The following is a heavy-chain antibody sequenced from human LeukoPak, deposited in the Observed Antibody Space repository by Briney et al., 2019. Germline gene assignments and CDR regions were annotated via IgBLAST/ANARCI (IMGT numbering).Heavy chain of an antibody. CDR1: GGSISSYY. CDR2: IYYSGST. CDR3: ARGPPTLWLLWMRVYYYGMDV. Sequence: SETLSLTCTVSGGSISSYYWSWIRQPPGKGLEWIGYIYYSGSTNYNPSLKSRVTISVDTSKNQFSLKLSSVTAADTAVYYCARGPPTLWLLWMRVYYYGMDVWGQGTTVTVSS. J-gene: IGHJ6*02. V-gene: IGHV4-59*01. D-gene: IGHD3-3*01.